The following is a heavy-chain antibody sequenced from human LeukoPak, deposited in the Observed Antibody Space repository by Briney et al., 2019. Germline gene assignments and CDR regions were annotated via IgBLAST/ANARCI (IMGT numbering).Heavy chain of an antibody. D-gene: IGHD6-13*01. CDR3: ARIAAHSSSWYDGGY. J-gene: IGHJ4*02. CDR2: INSDGSST. CDR1: GFTFSSYW. V-gene: IGHV3-74*01. Sequence: PGGSLRLSCAASGFTFSSYWMHWVRQAPGKGLVWVSRINSDGSSTTYADSVKGRFTISRDNAKNTLYLQMNSLRAEDTGVYYCARIAAHSSSWYDGGYWGQGTRVTVSS.